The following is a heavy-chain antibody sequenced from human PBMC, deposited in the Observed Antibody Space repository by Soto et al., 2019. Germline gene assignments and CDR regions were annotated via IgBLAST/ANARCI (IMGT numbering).Heavy chain of an antibody. D-gene: IGHD2-8*01. CDR2: ITKNGRNK. V-gene: IGHV3-30*03. J-gene: IGHJ4*02. Sequence: QVQLVESGGGVVQPGGSLRLSCAASGFTFSNYGMHWVRQAPGKGLEWVADITKNGRNKDYADSVKGRLAISRDNSKKTLELQMNSLRVEDTAIYYCGRCNGDDCHSPFDYWGQGTLVTVSS. CDR3: GRCNGDDCHSPFDY. CDR1: GFTFSNYG.